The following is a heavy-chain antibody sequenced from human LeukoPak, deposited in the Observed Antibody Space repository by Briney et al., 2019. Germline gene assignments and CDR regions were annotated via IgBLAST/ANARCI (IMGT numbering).Heavy chain of an antibody. CDR2: INSDTNIT. D-gene: IGHD1-1*01. Sequence: GGSLRLSCVAYGFNFRDYSMNWVRQAPGKGLEWVSHINSDTNITPYTASVSGRFTISRDNAKNSLYLHVNSLRDEDTAVYYCARDHDWSFDLWGQGALVTVSS. J-gene: IGHJ4*02. CDR1: GFNFRDYS. V-gene: IGHV3-48*02. CDR3: ARDHDWSFDL.